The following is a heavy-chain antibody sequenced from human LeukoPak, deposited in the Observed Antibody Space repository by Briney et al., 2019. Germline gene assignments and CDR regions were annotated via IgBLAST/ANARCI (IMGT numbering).Heavy chain of an antibody. CDR3: ARARDYVWGSYRYWYFDL. CDR2: INYSGST. CDR1: GGSISSYY. V-gene: IGHV4-59*01. D-gene: IGHD3-16*02. Sequence: SETLSLTCTVSGGSISSYYWSWLPQPPGKGLEWIGYINYSGSTNYIPSLKSRVSISVDTSKNQFSLNLSSVTAADTAVYYCARARDYVWGSYRYWYFDLWGRGTLVTVSS. J-gene: IGHJ2*01.